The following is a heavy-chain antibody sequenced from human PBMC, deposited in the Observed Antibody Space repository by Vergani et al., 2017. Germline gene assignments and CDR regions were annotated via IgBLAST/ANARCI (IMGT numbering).Heavy chain of an antibody. Sequence: LHLPESGPGLIKPSETLSLTCTVSGGSISSNFYYWGWIRQSPGKGLEWIGSISSSGSSYRNPSLQSRVTISVDTSNNHFSLRLNSLTAADTAVYYCARRSGIVYDIFSGTQYFFDFWGQGTLVTVSS. CDR3: ARRSGIVYDIFSGTQYFFDF. V-gene: IGHV4-39*07. D-gene: IGHD3-9*01. J-gene: IGHJ4*02. CDR2: ISSSGSS. CDR1: GGSISSNFYY.